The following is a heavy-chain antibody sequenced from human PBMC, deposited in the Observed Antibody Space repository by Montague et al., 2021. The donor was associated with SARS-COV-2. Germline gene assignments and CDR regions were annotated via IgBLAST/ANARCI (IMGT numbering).Heavy chain of an antibody. CDR2: MYDSGST. CDR3: ARGDGVVVAAPYI. V-gene: IGHV4-31*03. CDR1: GGSISNGGHY. Sequence: TLSLTCTVSGGSISNGGHYCSWIRQHPGKGLEWIGYMYDSGSTYYNPSLTSRVTMSLDTSKNQFSLKLSSVTAADTAVYYCARGDGVVVAAPYIWGQGTMVTVSS. D-gene: IGHD2-15*01. J-gene: IGHJ3*02.